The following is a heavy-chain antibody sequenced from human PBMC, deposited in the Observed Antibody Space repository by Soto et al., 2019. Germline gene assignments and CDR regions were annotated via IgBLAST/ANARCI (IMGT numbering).Heavy chain of an antibody. Sequence: PSETLSLTCAVYGGSFSGYYWSWIRQPPGKGLEWIGEINHSGSTNYNPSPKSRVTISVDTSKNQFSLKLSSVTAADTAVYYCASSSRIAAAGMGDVYWGQGTLVTVSS. CDR3: ASSSRIAAAGMGDVY. D-gene: IGHD6-13*01. CDR1: GGSFSGYY. CDR2: INHSGST. V-gene: IGHV4-34*01. J-gene: IGHJ4*02.